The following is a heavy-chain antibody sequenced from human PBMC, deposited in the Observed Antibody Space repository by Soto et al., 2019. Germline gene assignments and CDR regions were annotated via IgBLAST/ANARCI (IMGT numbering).Heavy chain of an antibody. CDR3: AREKGYCSGGSCYFGWFDP. Sequence: GGSLRLSCAASGFTFSSYWMSWVRQAPGKGLEWVANIKQDGSEKYYVDSVKGRFTISRDNAKNSLYLQMNSLGAEDTAVYYCAREKGYCSGGSCYFGWFDPWGQGTLVTVSS. CDR1: GFTFSSYW. CDR2: IKQDGSEK. V-gene: IGHV3-7*03. J-gene: IGHJ5*02. D-gene: IGHD2-15*01.